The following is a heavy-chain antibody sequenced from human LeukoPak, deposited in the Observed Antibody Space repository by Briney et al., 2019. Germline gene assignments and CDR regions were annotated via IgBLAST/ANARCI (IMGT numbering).Heavy chain of an antibody. D-gene: IGHD1-26*01. CDR1: GGSISSYY. J-gene: IGHJ4*02. V-gene: IGHV4-59*01. Sequence: SETLSLTCSVSGGSISSYYWSWIRQPPGKGLEWIGYIYYSGSTNCNPSLKSRVTISLDTSKNQLSLKLSSVTAADTAVYYCARDVGATPGYFDYWGQGTLVTVSS. CDR3: ARDVGATPGYFDY. CDR2: IYYSGST.